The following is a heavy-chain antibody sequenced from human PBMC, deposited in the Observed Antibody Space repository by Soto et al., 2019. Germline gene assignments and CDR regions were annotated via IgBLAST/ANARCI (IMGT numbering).Heavy chain of an antibody. V-gene: IGHV1-8*01. CDR2: MNPNSGNT. D-gene: IGHD4-17*01. Sequence: QVQLVQSGAEVKKPGASVKVSCKASGYTFTSYDINWVRQATGQGLEWMGWMNPNSGNTGYAQKFQGRVTMTRNTSISTAYMELSSLRSEDTAVYYCARVLATVTTYYYYYYGMDVWGQGTTVTVSS. CDR1: GYTFTSYD. CDR3: ARVLATVTTYYYYYYGMDV. J-gene: IGHJ6*02.